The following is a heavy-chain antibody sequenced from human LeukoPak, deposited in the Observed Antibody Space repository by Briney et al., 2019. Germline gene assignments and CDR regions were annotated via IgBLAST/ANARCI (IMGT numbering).Heavy chain of an antibody. CDR1: GYTFTGYY. CDR2: INSNSGDT. D-gene: IGHD2-8*01. V-gene: IGHV1-2*02. J-gene: IGHJ4*02. Sequence: ASVKVSCKASGYTFTGYYMHWVRQAPGQGLEWMGWINSNSGDTNYAQKFQGRVTMTRDTSISTAYMELSRLRSDDTAVYYCARAYCTNGVCYTLFDYWGQGTLVTVSS. CDR3: ARAYCTNGVCYTLFDY.